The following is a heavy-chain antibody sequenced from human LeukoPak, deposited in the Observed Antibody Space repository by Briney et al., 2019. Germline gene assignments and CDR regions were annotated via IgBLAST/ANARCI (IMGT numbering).Heavy chain of an antibody. Sequence: SETLSLTCAVYGGSFSGYYWSWIRQPPGKGLEWIGEINHSGSTNYNPSLKSRVTISVDTSKNQFSLKLGSVTAADTAVYYCARARGRYAYYFDYWGQGTLVTVSS. CDR3: ARARGRYAYYFDY. V-gene: IGHV4-34*01. D-gene: IGHD3-16*01. CDR1: GGSFSGYY. CDR2: INHSGST. J-gene: IGHJ4*02.